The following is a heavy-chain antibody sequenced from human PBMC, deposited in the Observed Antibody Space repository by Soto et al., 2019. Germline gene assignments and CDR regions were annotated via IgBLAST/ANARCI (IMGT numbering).Heavy chain of an antibody. V-gene: IGHV3-30*18. CDR2: MSFDGTYK. D-gene: IGHD4-17*01. Sequence: QVQLAESGGGVVQPGGSLRLSCVGSGFRFSDYGMHWVRQAPGKGLEWVAMMSFDGTYKYYADSVKGRFIISRDNSKNTLYLQMNSLSAEDTAVYYCAKDRMDGEYNSVYDFWGQGTLVTVSS. J-gene: IGHJ4*02. CDR3: AKDRMDGEYNSVYDF. CDR1: GFRFSDYG.